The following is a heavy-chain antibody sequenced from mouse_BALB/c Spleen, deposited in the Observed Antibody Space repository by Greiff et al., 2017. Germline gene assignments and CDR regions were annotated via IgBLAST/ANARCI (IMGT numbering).Heavy chain of an antibody. Sequence: DVKLVESGGGLVKPGGSLKLSCAASGFAFSSYDMSWVRQTPEKRLEWVAYISSGGGSTYYPDTVKGRFTISRDNAKNTLYLQMSSLKSEDTAMYYCARHLLTPFDYWGQGTTLTVSS. CDR2: ISSGGGST. D-gene: IGHD4-1*01. V-gene: IGHV5-12-1*01. J-gene: IGHJ2*01. CDR1: GFAFSSYD. CDR3: ARHLLTPFDY.